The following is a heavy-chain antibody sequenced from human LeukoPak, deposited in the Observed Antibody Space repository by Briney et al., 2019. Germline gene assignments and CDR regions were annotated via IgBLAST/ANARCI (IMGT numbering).Heavy chain of an antibody. V-gene: IGHV3-74*01. J-gene: IGHJ6*02. CDR2: INEGGSTT. CDR3: ASDSPYYGMDV. CDR1: GFTFSSNW. Sequence: GGSLRLSCAASGFTFSSNWMHWVRRAPGKGLVWVSRINEGGSTTNYADSVRGRFTISRDNAKNTLYLQMSGLRVEDTAVYHCASDSPYYGMDVWGQGTTVTVSS.